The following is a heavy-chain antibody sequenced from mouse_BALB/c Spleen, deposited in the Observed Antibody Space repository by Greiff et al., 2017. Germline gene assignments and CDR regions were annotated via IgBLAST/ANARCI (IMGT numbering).Heavy chain of an antibody. V-gene: IGHV10-1*02. D-gene: IGHD2-14*01. CDR1: GFTFTTYA. CDR3: GRHDYRYDYAMDY. Sequence: EVQLVESGGGLVQPKGSLKLSCAASGFTFTTYAMNWVRQSPGKGLEWVARIRSKSNNYATYYSVSVKDRFTISRDESQSMLYLKMNNLKTEDTAMYYCGRHDYRYDYAMDYWGQGTSVTVSS. J-gene: IGHJ4*01. CDR2: IRSKSNNYAT.